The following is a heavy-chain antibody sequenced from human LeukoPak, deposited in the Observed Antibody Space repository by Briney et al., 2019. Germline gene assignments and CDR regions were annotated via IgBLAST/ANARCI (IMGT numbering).Heavy chain of an antibody. CDR1: GGTFSSYA. CDR3: ARGRGYYLYDAFDI. CDR2: IIPIFGTA. D-gene: IGHD3-3*01. V-gene: IGHV1-69*05. J-gene: IGHJ3*02. Sequence: VASVKVSCKASGGTFSSYAISWVRQAPGQGLEWMGGIIPIFGTANYAQKFQGRVTITTDESTSTAYMELSSLRSEDTAVYYCARGRGYYLYDAFDIWGQGTMVTVSS.